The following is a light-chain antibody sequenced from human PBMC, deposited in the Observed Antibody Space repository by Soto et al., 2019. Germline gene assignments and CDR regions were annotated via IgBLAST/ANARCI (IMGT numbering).Light chain of an antibody. CDR3: QSYDSSLSGGV. J-gene: IGLJ3*02. CDR1: SSNIGAGYV. V-gene: IGLV1-40*01. CDR2: GNS. Sequence: QSVLTQPPSVSGAPGQRVTISCTGSSSNIGAGYVVHWYQQLPGTAPKLLIYGNSNRPSGVPDRFSGSKSGTSASLAITGLQAEDEADYYGQSYDSSLSGGVFGGGTKLTVL.